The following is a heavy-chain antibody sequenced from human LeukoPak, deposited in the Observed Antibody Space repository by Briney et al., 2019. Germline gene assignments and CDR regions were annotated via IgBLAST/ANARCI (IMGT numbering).Heavy chain of an antibody. V-gene: IGHV4-34*01. Sequence: SETLSLTCAVYGGSFRSYFWSWIRQPPGKGLEWIGEINHSGSTNYNPSLKSRVTISVDTSKNQFSLKLSSVTAADTAVYYCARVFSSWYGGYYFDYWGQGTLVTVSS. J-gene: IGHJ4*02. D-gene: IGHD6-13*01. CDR2: INHSGST. CDR3: ARVFSSWYGGYYFDY. CDR1: GGSFRSYF.